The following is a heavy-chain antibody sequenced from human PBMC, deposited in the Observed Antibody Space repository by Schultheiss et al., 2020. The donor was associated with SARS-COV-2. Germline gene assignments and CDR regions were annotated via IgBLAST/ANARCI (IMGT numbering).Heavy chain of an antibody. D-gene: IGHD3-22*01. CDR1: GGSISSYY. J-gene: IGHJ5*02. CDR3: ARDSFDYYDSSGYAWFDP. CDR2: IYHSGST. V-gene: IGHV4-59*12. Sequence: SETLSLTCTVSGGSISSYYWSWIRQPPGKGLEWIGYIYHSGSTYYNPSLESRVTISVDTSKNQFSLKLSSVTAADTAVYYCARDSFDYYDSSGYAWFDPWGQGTLVTVSS.